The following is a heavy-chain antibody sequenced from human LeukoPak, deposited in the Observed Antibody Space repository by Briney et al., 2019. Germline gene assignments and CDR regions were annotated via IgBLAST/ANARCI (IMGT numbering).Heavy chain of an antibody. J-gene: IGHJ4*02. D-gene: IGHD3-9*01. CDR2: IKKKCDGGTA. V-gene: IGHV3-15*07. CDR1: GFTFNDAW. CDR3: TTWFYDIGSHC. Sequence: PGGSLRLSCAASGFTFNDAWMNWVRQAPGKGLEWVGRIKKKCDGGTADYAAPVKGRFTISRDDSKNMLYLQMNSLKTEDTGMYYCTTWFYDIGSHCWGQGTLVIVSP.